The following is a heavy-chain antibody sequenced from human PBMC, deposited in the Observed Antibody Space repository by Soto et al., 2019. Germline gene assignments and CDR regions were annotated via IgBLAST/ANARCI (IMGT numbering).Heavy chain of an antibody. CDR1: GGSISSGGYY. CDR2: IYYSGST. D-gene: IGHD1-7*01. CDR3: ARVITGTTRYYYYGMDV. V-gene: IGHV4-31*03. J-gene: IGHJ6*02. Sequence: PSETLSVTCTVSGGSISSGGYYWSWNRQHPGKGLEWIGYIYYSGSTYYNPSLKSRVTISVDTSKNQFSLKLSSVTAADTAMYYCARVITGTTRYYYYGMDVWGQGTTVTVSS.